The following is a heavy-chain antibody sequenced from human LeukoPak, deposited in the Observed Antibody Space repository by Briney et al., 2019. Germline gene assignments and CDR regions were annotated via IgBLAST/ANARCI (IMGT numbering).Heavy chain of an antibody. D-gene: IGHD1-26*01. CDR1: GGSISSYY. CDR2: IYYSGST. V-gene: IGHV4-59*12. Sequence: SETLSLTCTVSGGSISSYYWSWIRQPPGKGLEWIGYIYYSGSTNYNPSLKSRVTISVDTSKNQFSLKLSSVTAADTAVYYCARGGRSGSYFYYYYYYMDVWGKGTTVTVSS. J-gene: IGHJ6*03. CDR3: ARGGRSGSYFYYYYYYMDV.